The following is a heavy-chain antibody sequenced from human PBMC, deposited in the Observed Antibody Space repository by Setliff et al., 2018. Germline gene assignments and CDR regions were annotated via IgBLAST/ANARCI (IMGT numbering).Heavy chain of an antibody. CDR1: GYRFSTYG. D-gene: IGHD3-10*01. CDR3: ARVESMVRGKNILRHFDY. Sequence: ASVKVSCKASGYRFSTYGISWVRQAPGQGLEWMAWVSDNNGNTNYAQNLQGRLTLTTDISTSTTYMELGSLTTDDTAVYYCARVESMVRGKNILRHFDYWGQGIQVTVSS. CDR2: VSDNNGNT. J-gene: IGHJ4*02. V-gene: IGHV1-18*01.